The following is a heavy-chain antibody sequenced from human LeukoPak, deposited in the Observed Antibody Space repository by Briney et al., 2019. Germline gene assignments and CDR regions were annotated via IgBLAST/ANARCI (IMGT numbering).Heavy chain of an antibody. CDR2: IIPIFGAA. V-gene: IGHV1-69*13. CDR3: ARPTRLRFLEWLSSGAFDI. J-gene: IGHJ3*02. CDR1: GGTFISYA. Sequence: ASVKVSCKASGGTFISYAISWVGQARGQGLEWMGGIIPIFGAANYAQKFQGRVTITADESPSTAYMELSSLRSEDTAVYYCARPTRLRFLEWLSSGAFDIWGQGTMVTVSS. D-gene: IGHD3-3*01.